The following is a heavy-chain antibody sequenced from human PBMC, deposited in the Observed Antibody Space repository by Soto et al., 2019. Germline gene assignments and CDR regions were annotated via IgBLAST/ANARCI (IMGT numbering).Heavy chain of an antibody. CDR2: IYYSGST. Sequence: PSGTLSLTCTVSGCSLSSSSYYWGWVRQPPGKGLEWIGSIYYSGSTYYNPSLKSRVTISVDTSKNQFSLKLSSVTAADTAVYYCARRGSGSYSDYWGQGTLVTVSS. J-gene: IGHJ4*02. D-gene: IGHD3-10*01. CDR3: ARRGSGSYSDY. V-gene: IGHV4-39*01. CDR1: GCSLSSSSYY.